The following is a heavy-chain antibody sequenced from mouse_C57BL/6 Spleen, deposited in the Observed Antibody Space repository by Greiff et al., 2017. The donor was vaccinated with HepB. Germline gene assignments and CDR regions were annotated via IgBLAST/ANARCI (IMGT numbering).Heavy chain of an antibody. CDR3: ARESAY. CDR2: IDPSDSYT. V-gene: IGHV1-50*01. Sequence: VQLQQSGAELVKPGASVKLSCKASGYTFTSYWMQWVKQRPGQGLEWIGEIDPSDSYTNYNQKFKGKATLTVDTSSSTAYMQLSSLTSEDSAVYYCARESAYWGQGTLVTVSA. CDR1: GYTFTSYW. J-gene: IGHJ3*01.